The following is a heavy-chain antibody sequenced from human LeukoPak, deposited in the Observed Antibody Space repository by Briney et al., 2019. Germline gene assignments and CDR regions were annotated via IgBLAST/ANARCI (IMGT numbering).Heavy chain of an antibody. D-gene: IGHD1-26*01. CDR2: ISYDGSNK. CDR3: ARTFFSGSYGRQRYYFDY. CDR1: GFTFSSYG. V-gene: IGHV3-30*03. J-gene: IGHJ4*02. Sequence: GGSLRLSCAASGFTFSSYGMHWVRRAPGKGLEWVALISYDGSNKYYADSVKGRFTISRDNSKNTLYLQMNSLRAEDTAVYYCARTFFSGSYGRQRYYFDYWGQGTLVTVSS.